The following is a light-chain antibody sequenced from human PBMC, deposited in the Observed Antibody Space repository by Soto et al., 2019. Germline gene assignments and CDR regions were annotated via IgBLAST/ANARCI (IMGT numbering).Light chain of an antibody. CDR2: GNS. CDR3: QSYESSLSGVI. CDR1: SSNIGAGYD. V-gene: IGLV1-40*01. J-gene: IGLJ2*01. Sequence: QSVLTQTPSVSGAPGQRVTISCTGSSSNIGAGYDVHWYQQLPGTAPKLLIYGNSNRPSGVPDRFSGSKSGTSASLAITGLQAEDEADYYCQSYESSLSGVIFGGGTKLTVL.